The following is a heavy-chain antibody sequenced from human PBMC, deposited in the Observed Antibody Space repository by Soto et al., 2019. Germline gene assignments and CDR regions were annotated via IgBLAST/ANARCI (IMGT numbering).Heavy chain of an antibody. J-gene: IGHJ4*02. Sequence: GGSLRLSCAASGFTFSSYAMHWVRQAPGKGLEWVAVISYDGSNKYYADSVKGRFTISGDNSKNTLYLQMNSLRAEDTAVYYCARAGEGTSYGNWGQGTLVTVSS. D-gene: IGHD5-18*01. V-gene: IGHV3-30-3*01. CDR3: ARAGEGTSYGN. CDR1: GFTFSSYA. CDR2: ISYDGSNK.